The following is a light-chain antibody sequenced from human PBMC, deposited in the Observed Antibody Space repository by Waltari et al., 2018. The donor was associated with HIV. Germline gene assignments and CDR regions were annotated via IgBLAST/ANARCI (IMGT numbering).Light chain of an antibody. Sequence: QSALTQPASVSGSPGQSITISCTGTSRDVGGYNYVSWYQHYPGKAPKLMIYDVSNRPSGVSNRFSGSNSGNTASLTISGLQAEDEADYYCSSYTSSSTRVFGGGTKLTVL. CDR3: SSYTSSSTRV. CDR1: SRDVGGYNY. V-gene: IGLV2-14*03. CDR2: DVS. J-gene: IGLJ3*02.